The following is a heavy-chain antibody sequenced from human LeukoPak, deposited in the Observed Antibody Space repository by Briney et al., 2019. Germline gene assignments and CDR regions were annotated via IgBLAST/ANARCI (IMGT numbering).Heavy chain of an antibody. CDR3: ARRLIYYYDSSGYYFYDVFDY. D-gene: IGHD3-22*01. J-gene: IGHJ4*02. Sequence: SETLSLTCTVSGGSISNYYWSWIRQPPGKGLEWIGYIYYSGSTNYNPSLKSRVAISVDTSKNQFSLKLSSVTAADTAVYYCARRLIYYYDSSGYYFYDVFDYWGQGTLVTVSS. CDR2: IYYSGST. V-gene: IGHV4-59*08. CDR1: GGSISNYY.